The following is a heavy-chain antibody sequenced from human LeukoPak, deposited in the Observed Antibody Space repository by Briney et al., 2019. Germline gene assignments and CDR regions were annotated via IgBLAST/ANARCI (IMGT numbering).Heavy chain of an antibody. CDR1: VGSVSSGSYY. Sequence: SESLSLTCTVSVGSVSSGSYYWSWIRQPPGKGLEWIGYIYYSGSTNYNPSLKSRVTISVDTSKNQFSLKLSSVTAADTAVYYCARGVAVVGNLDYWGQGTLVTVSS. CDR2: IYYSGST. CDR3: ARGVAVVGNLDY. J-gene: IGHJ4*02. V-gene: IGHV4-61*01. D-gene: IGHD6-19*01.